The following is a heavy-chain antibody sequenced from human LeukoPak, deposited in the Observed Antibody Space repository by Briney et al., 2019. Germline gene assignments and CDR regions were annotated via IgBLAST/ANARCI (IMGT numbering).Heavy chain of an antibody. Sequence: ASVKVSCKASGYTFTGYYMHWVRQAPGQGLEWMGWINPNSGGTNYAQKFQGRVTMTRDMSISTAYMELSRLRSDDTAVYYCARDPSFFMIVVPYFDYWGQGTLVTVSS. CDR1: GYTFTGYY. V-gene: IGHV1-2*02. D-gene: IGHD3-22*01. CDR3: ARDPSFFMIVVPYFDY. CDR2: INPNSGGT. J-gene: IGHJ4*02.